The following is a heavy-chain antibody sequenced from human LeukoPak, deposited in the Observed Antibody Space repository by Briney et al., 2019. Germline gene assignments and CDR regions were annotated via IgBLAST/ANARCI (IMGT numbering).Heavy chain of an antibody. D-gene: IGHD3-10*01. V-gene: IGHV1-69*04. J-gene: IGHJ5*02. CDR1: GGTFSSYA. CDR3: ARDWNYYGSGSQIDPNWFDP. CDR2: IIPILGIA. Sequence: PVKVSCKASGGTFSSYAISWVRQAPGQGLEWMGRIIPILGIANYAQKFQGRVTITADKSTSTAYMELSSLRSEDTAVYYCARDWNYYGSGSQIDPNWFDPWGQGTLVTVSS.